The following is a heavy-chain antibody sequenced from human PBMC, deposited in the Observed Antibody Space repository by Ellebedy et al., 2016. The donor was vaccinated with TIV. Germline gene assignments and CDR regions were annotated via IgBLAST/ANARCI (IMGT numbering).Heavy chain of an antibody. V-gene: IGHV3-66*01. J-gene: IGHJ4*02. CDR3: ARKYIYGFD. CDR2: IYSGGST. CDR1: GFTVSSNY. Sequence: PGGSLRLSCEASGFTVSSNYMSWVRQAPGKGLEWVSVIYSGGSTSYADSLKGRFTISRDNSKNTLYLQMNSLRVEDTAGYYCARKYIYGFDWGQGTLVTVSS. D-gene: IGHD5-18*01.